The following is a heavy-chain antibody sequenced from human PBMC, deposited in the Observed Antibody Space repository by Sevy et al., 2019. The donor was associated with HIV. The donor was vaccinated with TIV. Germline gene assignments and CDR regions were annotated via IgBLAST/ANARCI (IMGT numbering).Heavy chain of an antibody. CDR2: ISGSGGST. D-gene: IGHD6-13*01. Sequence: GGSLRLSCAASGFTFSSYAMSWVRQAPGKGLEWVSAISGSGGSTYYADSVKGRFTISRDNSKNMLYLQMNGLRAEDTAVYYCAKDPNKKSMAAAGFFDPWGQGTLVTVSS. CDR1: GFTFSSYA. J-gene: IGHJ5*02. CDR3: AKDPNKKSMAAAGFFDP. V-gene: IGHV3-23*01.